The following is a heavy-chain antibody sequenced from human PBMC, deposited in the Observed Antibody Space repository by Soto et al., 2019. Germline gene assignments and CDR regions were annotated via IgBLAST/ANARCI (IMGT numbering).Heavy chain of an antibody. CDR2: ISGSGGST. CDR1: GFTFSSYA. D-gene: IGHD3-9*01. Sequence: EVQLLEAGGGLVQPGGSLRLSCAASGFTFSSYAMRWVRQAPGKGLEWVSAISGSGGSTYYADSVKGRFTISSDNSKNTLYLQMNILRAEDTAVYYCAKGNWFHAFDIWGQGTMVTVSS. J-gene: IGHJ3*02. CDR3: AKGNWFHAFDI. V-gene: IGHV3-23*01.